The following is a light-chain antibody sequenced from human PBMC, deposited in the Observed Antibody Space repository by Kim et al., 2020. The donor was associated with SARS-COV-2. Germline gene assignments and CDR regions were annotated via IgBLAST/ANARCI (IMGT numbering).Light chain of an antibody. Sequence: EIVLTQSPGTLSLSPGERGTLSCRASQSVTTYLAWYQQKPGQAPRLLIYDASSRATTIPDRFSGNGSGTDFTLTISRLEPEDFAVYFCQQYGNFPITFGQGTRLEIK. V-gene: IGKV3-20*01. CDR1: QSVTTY. CDR3: QQYGNFPIT. J-gene: IGKJ5*01. CDR2: DAS.